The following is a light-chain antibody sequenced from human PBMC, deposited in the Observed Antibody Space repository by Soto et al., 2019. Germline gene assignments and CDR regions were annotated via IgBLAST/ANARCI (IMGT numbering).Light chain of an antibody. CDR1: QSVNSN. V-gene: IGKV3-15*01. J-gene: IGKJ5*01. CDR2: GIS. CDR3: QQYTQWPIT. Sequence: EIMMTQSPVTLSVSPGERATLSCRASQSVNSNLAWYQQKPGQAPRLLIYGISTRATGIPARFSGSGSGTDFTLTISSLQSEDFAVYYCQQYTQWPITFGQGTRLEIK.